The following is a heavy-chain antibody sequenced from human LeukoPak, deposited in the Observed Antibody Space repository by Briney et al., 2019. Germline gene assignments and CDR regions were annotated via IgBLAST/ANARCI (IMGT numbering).Heavy chain of an antibody. Sequence: SQTLSLTCAISGDSVSSNSAAWNWIRQSPSRGLEWLGRTYYRSKWYNDYAVSVKSRITINPDTSKNQFSLQLNSVTPEDTAVYYCAREGRNGGQRSYYYYMDVWGKGTTLTVSS. J-gene: IGHJ6*03. CDR1: GDSVSSNSAA. CDR3: AREGRNGGQRSYYYYMDV. V-gene: IGHV6-1*01. CDR2: TYYRSKWYN. D-gene: IGHD4-23*01.